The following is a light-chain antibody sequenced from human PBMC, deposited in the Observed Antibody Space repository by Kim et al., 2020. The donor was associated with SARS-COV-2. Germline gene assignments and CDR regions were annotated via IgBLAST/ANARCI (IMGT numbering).Light chain of an antibody. Sequence: QSVLTQPPSASGTPGQRVTISCSGSSSNIGSNYVSWYHHLPGTAPKLLIYRNDQRPSGVPDRFSDSKSGTSASLAISGLRSEDGADYYCATWDDSLSGQVFGGGTKVTVL. CDR1: SSNIGSNY. CDR2: RND. CDR3: ATWDDSLSGQV. V-gene: IGLV1-47*01. J-gene: IGLJ3*02.